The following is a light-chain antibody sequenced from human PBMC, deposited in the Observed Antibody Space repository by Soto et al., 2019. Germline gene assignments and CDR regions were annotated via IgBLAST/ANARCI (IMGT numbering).Light chain of an antibody. Sequence: DIQMTQSPPTLSASVGDRVTITCRASQGIGDWLAWYQQKPGKGPKLLIYRASNLENGVPSRFSGGGSGTEFYLTISNLQPGDFATYYCQQYSNYWTFGQGTKVEIK. CDR2: RAS. V-gene: IGKV1-5*03. J-gene: IGKJ1*01. CDR1: QGIGDW. CDR3: QQYSNYWT.